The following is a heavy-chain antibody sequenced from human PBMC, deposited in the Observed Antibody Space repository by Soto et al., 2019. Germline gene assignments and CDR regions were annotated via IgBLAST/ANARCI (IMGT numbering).Heavy chain of an antibody. D-gene: IGHD3-10*01. J-gene: IGHJ4*02. Sequence: PGGSLRLSCAASDFDFSSYGIHWVRQAPGKGLEWVAASSYDGRETFYADSAKGRFTVSKEMSKNTAFLQMNALRHEDTAVYFCARDSGWTILNFDNWGPGPPITLSS. CDR2: SSYDGRET. V-gene: IGHV3-30*03. CDR1: DFDFSSYG. CDR3: ARDSGWTILNFDN.